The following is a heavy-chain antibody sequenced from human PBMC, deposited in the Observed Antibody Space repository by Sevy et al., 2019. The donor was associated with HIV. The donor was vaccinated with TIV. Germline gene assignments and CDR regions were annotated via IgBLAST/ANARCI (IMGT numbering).Heavy chain of an antibody. J-gene: IGHJ3*02. D-gene: IGHD3-22*01. CDR3: AREALYDDDSERHYVEACDM. Sequence: GGSLRLSCAASGFTFSSHYMSWVRQAPGKGLEWVANIKQDGSDKFYVESVKGRFTISRDNAKNSLYLQLSSLRAEDTARHFCAREALYDDDSERHYVEACDMWGPGTMVTVSS. CDR1: GFTFSSHY. V-gene: IGHV3-7*01. CDR2: IKQDGSDK.